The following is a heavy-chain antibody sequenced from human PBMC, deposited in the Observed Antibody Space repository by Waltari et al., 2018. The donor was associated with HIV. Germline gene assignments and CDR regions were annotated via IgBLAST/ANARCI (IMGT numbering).Heavy chain of an antibody. Sequence: EVKLVESGGGLVQPGGSVRLSCAASGFTFSSYGMNWARQGPGKGLEWISYISSSGSSIYYADSVKGRFTISRDNGKKSLYLQMNILRAEDTAVYYCAKVREKQLWLRNWDFDLWGRGTLVTVSS. J-gene: IGHJ2*01. CDR3: AKVREKQLWLRNWDFDL. CDR2: ISSSGSSI. D-gene: IGHD5-18*01. V-gene: IGHV3-48*03. CDR1: GFTFSSYG.